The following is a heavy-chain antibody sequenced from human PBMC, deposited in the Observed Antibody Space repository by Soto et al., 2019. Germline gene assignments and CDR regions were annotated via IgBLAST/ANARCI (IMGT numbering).Heavy chain of an antibody. V-gene: IGHV4-39*01. Sequence: PSETLSLTCTVSGGSISSSSYYWGWIRQPPGKGLEWIGSIYYSGSTYYNPPLKSRVTISVDTSKNQFSLKLSSVTAADTAVYYCARGPLSSSWYNYYYYYGMDVWGQGTTVTVSS. CDR2: IYYSGST. D-gene: IGHD6-13*01. CDR3: ARGPLSSSWYNYYYYYGMDV. J-gene: IGHJ6*02. CDR1: GGSISSSSYY.